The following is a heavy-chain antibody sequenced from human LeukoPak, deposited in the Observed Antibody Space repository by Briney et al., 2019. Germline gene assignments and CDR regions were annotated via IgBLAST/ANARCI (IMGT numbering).Heavy chain of an antibody. CDR1: GGSFSGYY. J-gene: IGHJ6*02. CDR3: ARGSGMAAFGSRFGMDV. Sequence: SETLSLTCAVYGGSFSGYYWRWIRQPPGKGLEWIGEINHSGSTNYNPSLKSRVIMSVDTSKNQFSLQLSSVTAADTAVYYCARGSGMAAFGSRFGMDVWGQGTTVTVSS. CDR2: INHSGST. V-gene: IGHV4-34*01. D-gene: IGHD6-13*01.